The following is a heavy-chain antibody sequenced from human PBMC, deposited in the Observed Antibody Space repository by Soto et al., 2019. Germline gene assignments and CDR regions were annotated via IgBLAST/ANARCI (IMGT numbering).Heavy chain of an antibody. CDR2: IYYSGST. D-gene: IGHD3-22*01. Sequence: SETLSLTCTVSGGSISSSSYYWGWIRQPPGKGLEWIGTIYYSGSTYYNPSLKSRVTISVDTSKNQFSLKLNSVTAADTAVYYCARLLYYDSRGFEGGGMDVWGQGTTVTVS. CDR3: ARLLYYDSRGFEGGGMDV. J-gene: IGHJ6*02. CDR1: GGSISSSSYY. V-gene: IGHV4-39*01.